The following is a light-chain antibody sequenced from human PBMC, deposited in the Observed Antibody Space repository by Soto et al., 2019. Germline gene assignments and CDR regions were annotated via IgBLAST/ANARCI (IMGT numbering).Light chain of an antibody. CDR2: DVS. J-gene: IGKJ2*01. CDR1: QSISTW. Sequence: DIQMTQSPSTLPASIGDRVTITCRPSQSISTWLAWYQQKPGKAPKLLIYDVSTLQSGVPSRFSGGGSGTHFTLTISSLQPDDFATYYGQQYNAYFTFGQGTKVEMK. V-gene: IGKV1-5*01. CDR3: QQYNAYFT.